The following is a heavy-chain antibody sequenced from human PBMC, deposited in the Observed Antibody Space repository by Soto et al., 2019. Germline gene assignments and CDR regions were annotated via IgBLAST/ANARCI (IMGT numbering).Heavy chain of an antibody. D-gene: IGHD6-19*01. J-gene: IGHJ4*02. CDR2: ISLYSDGT. CDR1: GYTFSNYG. V-gene: IGHV1-18*01. Sequence: GASVKVSCKTSGYTFSNYGITWVRQAPGQPLEWLGWISLYSDGTNYAQKFQGRVTMTRDTSTSTVYMELSSLRSEDTAVYYCARDNRFESGWPFDYWGQGTLVTVSS. CDR3: ARDNRFESGWPFDY.